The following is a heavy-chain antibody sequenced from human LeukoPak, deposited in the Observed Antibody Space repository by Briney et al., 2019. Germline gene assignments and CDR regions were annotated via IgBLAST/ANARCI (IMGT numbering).Heavy chain of an antibody. CDR1: GFTFSTYW. D-gene: IGHD3-22*01. Sequence: GGSLRLSCAAPGFTFSTYWMTWVRQAPGKGLEWVANIKPDGGKKNYVDSVKGRFTISRDNAKNSLYLQMNSLRAEDTAVYYCATPLDYYDSSGYHQGGDWGQGTLVTVSS. CDR2: IKPDGGKK. CDR3: ATPLDYYDSSGYHQGGD. V-gene: IGHV3-7*03. J-gene: IGHJ4*02.